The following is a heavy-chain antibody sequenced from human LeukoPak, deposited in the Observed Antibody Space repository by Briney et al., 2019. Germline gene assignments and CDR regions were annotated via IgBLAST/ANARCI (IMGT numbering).Heavy chain of an antibody. J-gene: IGHJ4*02. CDR1: GFTFSNYE. V-gene: IGHV3-48*03. Sequence: PGGSLRLSCDASGFTFSNYEMNWFRQAPGQGPEWLSYITSSGSVINYADSVKGRFTVSRDNAKNSLFLQMKGLRGEDTAVYFCARFSGSGWSRLDSWGLGTLVTVSS. CDR3: ARFSGSGWSRLDS. D-gene: IGHD6-19*01. CDR2: ITSSGSVI.